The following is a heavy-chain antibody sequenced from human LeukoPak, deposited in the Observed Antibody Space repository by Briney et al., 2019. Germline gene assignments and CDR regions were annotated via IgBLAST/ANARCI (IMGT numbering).Heavy chain of an antibody. V-gene: IGHV4-38-2*02. Sequence: SETLSLTCSVSGYSISSGYYWGWIRQPPGKGLEWIGSIHYSGSTYYNPSLKSRVTISIDTSKNQFSLKLSSVTAADTAVYYCARGGRIAAHDYWGQGTLVTVSS. J-gene: IGHJ4*02. CDR2: IHYSGST. CDR1: GYSISSGYY. D-gene: IGHD6-13*01. CDR3: ARGGRIAAHDY.